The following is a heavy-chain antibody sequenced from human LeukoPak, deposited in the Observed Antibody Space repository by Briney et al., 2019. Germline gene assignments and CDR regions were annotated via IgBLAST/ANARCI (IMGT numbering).Heavy chain of an antibody. CDR2: NYSTGDT. Sequence: PSETLSLTCSVSGVSVTNYYWSWVRQPAGKRLEWIGRNYSTGDTIYNPSLKSRVTMSVDMSKNHVSLKLTSVTAADAAVYYCARDLTARGSFDYWGQGILVSVSS. D-gene: IGHD3-16*01. CDR3: ARDLTARGSFDY. J-gene: IGHJ4*02. V-gene: IGHV4-4*07. CDR1: GVSVTNYY.